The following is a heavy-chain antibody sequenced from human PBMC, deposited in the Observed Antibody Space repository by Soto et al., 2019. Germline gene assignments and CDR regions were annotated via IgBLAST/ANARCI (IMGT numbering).Heavy chain of an antibody. CDR3: ARHVARRTSGGYYRDF. D-gene: IGHD1-26*01. J-gene: IGHJ6*03. Sequence: SETLSLTCTVSGGAIRNTSYYWGCIRQPPGKGLEWIGSIYYSGSTSYNPSLKSRATISVDTSRNQFSLTLSSVTAADTAVYYCARHVARRTSGGYYRDFWGKGITVTVSS. V-gene: IGHV4-39*01. CDR2: IYYSGST. CDR1: GGAIRNTSYY.